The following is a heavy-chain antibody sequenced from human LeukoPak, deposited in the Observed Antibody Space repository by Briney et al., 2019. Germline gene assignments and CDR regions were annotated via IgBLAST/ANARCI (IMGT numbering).Heavy chain of an antibody. J-gene: IGHJ4*02. CDR3: ASNGYSDGYNSFDY. CDR2: IWYDGSNK. D-gene: IGHD5-24*01. CDR1: GFTFSDYY. Sequence: GGSLRLSCAASGFTFSDYYTSWIRQAPGKGLEWVAVIWYDGSNKYYADSVKGRFTISRDNSKNTLYLQMNSLRAEDTAVYYCASNGYSDGYNSFDYWGQGTLVTVSS. V-gene: IGHV3-33*08.